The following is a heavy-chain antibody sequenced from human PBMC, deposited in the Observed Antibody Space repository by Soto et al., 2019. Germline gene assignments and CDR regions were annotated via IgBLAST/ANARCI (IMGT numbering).Heavy chain of an antibody. CDR1: GYTFTSYG. V-gene: IGHV1-18*01. J-gene: IGHJ1*01. CDR2: ISAYNGNT. D-gene: IGHD4-17*01. CDR3: AREGGDMTTVTPAEYLQH. Sequence: QVQLVQSGAEVKKPGASVKVSCKASGYTFTSYGISWVRQAPGQGLEWMGWISAYNGNTNYAQKLQGRVTMTTDTATSTADMELRSLRSDDTAVYYCAREGGDMTTVTPAEYLQHWGQGTLVTVSS.